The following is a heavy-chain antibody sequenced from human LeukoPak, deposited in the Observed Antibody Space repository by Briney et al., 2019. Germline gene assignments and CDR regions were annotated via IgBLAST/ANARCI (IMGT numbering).Heavy chain of an antibody. CDR1: DGSISSYF. CDR3: ARHGGVVRGQGSDAFDI. J-gene: IGHJ3*02. D-gene: IGHD3-16*01. Sequence: SETLSLTCTVSDGSISSYFWSWIRQLPGKGLEWIGFTYYSGRTNDNPSLRSRVTISMDTSKNQFYLKLRSVTAADTAVYYCARHGGVVRGQGSDAFDIWGQGTMVTVSS. CDR2: TYYSGRT. V-gene: IGHV4-59*08.